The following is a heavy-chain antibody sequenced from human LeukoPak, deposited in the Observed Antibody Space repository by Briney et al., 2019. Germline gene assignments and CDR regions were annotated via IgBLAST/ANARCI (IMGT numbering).Heavy chain of an antibody. CDR2: INWNGGST. J-gene: IGHJ4*02. D-gene: IGHD2-2*01. Sequence: GGSLRLSCAASGFTFDDYGMSWVRQAPGKGLEWVSGINWNGGSTGYADSVKGRFTISRDNAKNSLYLQMNSLRAEDTALYYCARDQFGLDVVVPAAMPTMAPPDYWGQGTLVTVSS. CDR3: ARDQFGLDVVVPAAMPTMAPPDY. CDR1: GFTFDDYG. V-gene: IGHV3-20*04.